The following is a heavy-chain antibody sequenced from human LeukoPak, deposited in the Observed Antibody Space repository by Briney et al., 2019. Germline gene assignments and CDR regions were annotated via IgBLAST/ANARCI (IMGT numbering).Heavy chain of an antibody. V-gene: IGHV3-33*01. D-gene: IGHD3-10*01. CDR2: IWYDGSNK. J-gene: IGHJ4*02. CDR1: GFTFSSYG. CDR3: ARDYKEEGNYYGSGSYYFWD. Sequence: PGGSLRLSCAASGFTFSSYGMHWVRQAPGKGLEWVAVIWYDGSNKYYADSVKGRFTISRDNSKNTLYLQMNSLRAEDTAVYYCARDYKEEGNYYGSGSYYFWDWGQGTLVTVSS.